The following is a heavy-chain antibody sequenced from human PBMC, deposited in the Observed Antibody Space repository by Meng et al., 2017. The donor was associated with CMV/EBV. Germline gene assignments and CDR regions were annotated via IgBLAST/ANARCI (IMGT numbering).Heavy chain of an antibody. V-gene: IGHV3-30*02. CDR3: AREGGHCSSTTCYDQPHWFDP. CDR1: GFTFSTFG. J-gene: IGHJ5*02. D-gene: IGHD2-2*01. Sequence: GGCLRLSCAASGFTFSTFGMHWVRQAPGKGLEWVAFIRYDGSNKYYADSVKGRFTISRDNSKNTLYLQMNSLRTEDTAVYYCAREGGHCSSTTCYDQPHWFDPWGQGTLVTVSS. CDR2: IRYDGSNK.